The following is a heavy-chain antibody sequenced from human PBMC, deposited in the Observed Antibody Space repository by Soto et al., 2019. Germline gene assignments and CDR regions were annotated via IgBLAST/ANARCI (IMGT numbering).Heavy chain of an antibody. J-gene: IGHJ6*02. CDR2: ISATSYLA. CDR1: GFPFSTSA. Sequence: EVRLLESGGGLVQPGGSLRLSCAASGFPFSTSAMNWVRQSPGKGPEWLSLISATSYLAYYAESVKGRFTSSRDNSKNVLYLEMKRLRVEDTAVYYCAKYSGSFPVFNGMRVWGQGTTVIVSS. D-gene: IGHD1-26*01. CDR3: AKYSGSFPVFNGMRV. V-gene: IGHV3-23*01.